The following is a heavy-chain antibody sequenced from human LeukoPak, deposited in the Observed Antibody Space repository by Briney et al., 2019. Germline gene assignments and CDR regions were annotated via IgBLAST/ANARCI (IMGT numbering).Heavy chain of an antibody. CDR3: VKGGFYTRDAFDI. CDR1: GFTFSSYW. J-gene: IGHJ3*02. D-gene: IGHD3-16*01. V-gene: IGHV3-74*01. Sequence: QPGGSLRLSCAASGFTFSSYWMHWVRQAPGQGLVWVSRINSDGSTINYPDSVKGRFTISRDNAKNTLYLQMNSLRAEDTAVYYCVKGGFYTRDAFDIWGQGTMVTVSS. CDR2: INSDGSTI.